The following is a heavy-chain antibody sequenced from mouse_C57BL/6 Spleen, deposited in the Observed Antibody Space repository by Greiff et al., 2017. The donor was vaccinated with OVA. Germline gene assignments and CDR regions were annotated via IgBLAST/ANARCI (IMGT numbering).Heavy chain of an antibody. CDR2: IYPSDSET. D-gene: IGHD3-1*01. V-gene: IGHV1-61*01. CDR1: GYTFTSYW. J-gene: IGHJ4*01. Sequence: VQLQQPGAELVRPGSSVKLSCKASGYTFTSYWMDWVKQRPGQGLEWIGNIYPSDSETHYNQKFKDKATLTVDKSSSTAYMQLSSLTSEDSAVYYCARSRGAMDYWGQGTSVTVSS. CDR3: ARSRGAMDY.